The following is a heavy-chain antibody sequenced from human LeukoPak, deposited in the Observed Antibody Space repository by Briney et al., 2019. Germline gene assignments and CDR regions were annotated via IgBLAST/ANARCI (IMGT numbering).Heavy chain of an antibody. CDR2: MNPNSGNT. Sequence: ASVKASCKASGYTFTSYDINWVRQATGQGLAWMGWMNPNSGNTGYAQKFQGRVTMTRNTSISTAYMELSSLRSEDTAVYYCARYGDILTNMDVWGKGTTVTVSS. J-gene: IGHJ6*03. D-gene: IGHD3-9*01. V-gene: IGHV1-8*01. CDR3: ARYGDILTNMDV. CDR1: GYTFTSYD.